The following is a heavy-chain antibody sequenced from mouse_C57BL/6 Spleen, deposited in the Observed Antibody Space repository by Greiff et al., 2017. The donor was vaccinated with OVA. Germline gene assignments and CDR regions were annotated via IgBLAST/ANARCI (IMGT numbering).Heavy chain of an antibody. CDR2: ISDGGSYT. D-gene: IGHD2-5*01. Sequence: EVKLIESGGGLVKPGGSLKLSCAASGFTFSSYAMSWVRQTPEKRLEWVATISDGGSYTYYPDNVKGRFTISRDNAKNNLYLQMSHLKSEDTAMYYCAREASNYAYFDYWGQGTTLTVSS. CDR1: GFTFSSYA. V-gene: IGHV5-4*01. CDR3: AREASNYAYFDY. J-gene: IGHJ2*01.